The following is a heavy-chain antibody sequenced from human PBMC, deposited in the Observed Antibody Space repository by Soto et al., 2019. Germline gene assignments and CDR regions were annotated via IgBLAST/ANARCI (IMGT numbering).Heavy chain of an antibody. D-gene: IGHD6-6*01. CDR1: GGTFSSYA. V-gene: IGHV1-69*06. Sequence: GASVKVSCKASGGTFSSYAISWVRQAPGQGLEWMGGIIPIFGTANYAQKFQGRVTITADKSTSTAYMELSSLRSEDTAVYYCARVGVRRVIAATNWFDPWGQGTLVTVSS. CDR3: ARVGVRRVIAATNWFDP. J-gene: IGHJ5*02. CDR2: IIPIFGTA.